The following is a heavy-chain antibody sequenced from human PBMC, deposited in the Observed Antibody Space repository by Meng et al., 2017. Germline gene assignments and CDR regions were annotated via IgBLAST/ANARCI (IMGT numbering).Heavy chain of an antibody. D-gene: IGHD5-18*01. CDR1: GFTFSNAW. Sequence: GESLKIPCAASGFTFSNAWTSWVRQAPGKGLEWVGRIKSKTDGGTTDYAAQVKGRFTISRDDSKNTLYLQMNSLKTEDTAVYYCTTRLETNGQLWFEYYYYGMDFWGQGTTVTVSS. CDR2: IKSKTDGGTT. V-gene: IGHV3-15*01. J-gene: IGHJ6*02. CDR3: TTRLETNGQLWFEYYYYGMDF.